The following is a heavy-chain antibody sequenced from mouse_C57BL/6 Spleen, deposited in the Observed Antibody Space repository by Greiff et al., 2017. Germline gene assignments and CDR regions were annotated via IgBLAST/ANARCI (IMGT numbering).Heavy chain of an antibody. J-gene: IGHJ1*03. CDR2: IHPNSGST. D-gene: IGHD1-1*01. V-gene: IGHV1-64*01. Sequence: QVQLQQPGAELVKPGASVKLSCKASGYTFTSYWMHWVKQRPGQGLEWIGMIHPNSGSTNYNEKFKSKATLTVDKSSSTAYMQLSSLTSEDSAVYYCARSLDGSSYWYFDVWGTGTTVTVSS. CDR1: GYTFTSYW. CDR3: ARSLDGSSYWYFDV.